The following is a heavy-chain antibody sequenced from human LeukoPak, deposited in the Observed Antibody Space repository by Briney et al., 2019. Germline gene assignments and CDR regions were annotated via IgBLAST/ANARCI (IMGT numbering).Heavy chain of an antibody. D-gene: IGHD3-22*01. J-gene: IGHJ4*02. CDR3: ARGSTYYKSSGQVPFDY. CDR2: ISGSSGII. V-gene: IGHV3-48*01. Sequence: GGSLRLSCTASGFTFNTYTMNWVRQAPGKGLEWVSYISGSSGIIDYADSVRGRFTISRDNAKNSLYLQMNSLRAEDTAVYYCARGSTYYKSSGQVPFDYWGQGTLVTVSS. CDR1: GFTFNTYT.